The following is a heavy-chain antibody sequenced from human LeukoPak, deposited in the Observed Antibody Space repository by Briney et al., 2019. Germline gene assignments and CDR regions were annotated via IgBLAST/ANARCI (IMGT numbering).Heavy chain of an antibody. CDR3: AKVWGGYSNTDY. CDR1: GVTFSRYP. D-gene: IGHD4-11*01. Sequence: HPGGSLRLSCAASGVTFSRYPMTWVRQATGKGLECISYINGGGDTIHYADSVKRRFTFSRDNAKNSLYLQMNSRRAEDTAVYYCAKVWGGYSNTDYWGQGTLVTVSS. CDR2: INGGGDTI. J-gene: IGHJ4*02. V-gene: IGHV3-48*01.